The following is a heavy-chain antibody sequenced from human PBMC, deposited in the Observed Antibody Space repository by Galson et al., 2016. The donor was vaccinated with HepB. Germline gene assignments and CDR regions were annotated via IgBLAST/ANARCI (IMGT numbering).Heavy chain of an antibody. D-gene: IGHD3-10*01. CDR3: ARGFLRGVKYANFDL. J-gene: IGHJ4*02. CDR2: VNPKSGGT. CDR1: GYTFIDSY. V-gene: IGHV1-2*02. Sequence: SVKVSCKASGYTFIDSYLHWVRQAPGQGPEWVGWVNPKSGGTNYAQKFRGRVTLTRDTSITTVYMQLIDLTSDDTAVYYCARGFLRGVKYANFDLWGQGALVTVSS.